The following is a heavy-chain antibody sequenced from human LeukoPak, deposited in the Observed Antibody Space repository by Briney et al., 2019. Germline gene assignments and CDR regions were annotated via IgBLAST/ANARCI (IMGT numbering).Heavy chain of an antibody. CDR1: GFTFSSYW. J-gene: IGHJ3*02. CDR2: IKQDGSEK. V-gene: IGHV3-7*01. CDR3: ARAIVGMIAAFDI. Sequence: GSLRLSCAASGFTFSSYWMSWVRQAPGKGLEWVANIKQDGSEKYYVDSVKGRFTISRDNAKNSLYLQMNSLRAEDTAVYYCARAIVGMIAAFDIWGQGTMVTVSS. D-gene: IGHD3-22*01.